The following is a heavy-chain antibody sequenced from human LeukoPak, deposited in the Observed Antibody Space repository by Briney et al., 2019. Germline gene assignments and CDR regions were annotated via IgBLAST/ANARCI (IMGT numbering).Heavy chain of an antibody. CDR2: IYTSGST. V-gene: IGHV4-61*02. J-gene: IGHJ3*02. CDR3: ARDEDYYDVGGHPYGAFDI. Sequence: SETLSLTCTVSGGSISGGSYFWSWIRQPAGKGLERIGRIYTSGSTNYNPSLKSRVTISVDTSKNQFSLKLSSVTVADTAVYYCARDEDYYDVGGHPYGAFDIWGQGTMVTVSS. D-gene: IGHD3-16*01. CDR1: GGSISGGSYF.